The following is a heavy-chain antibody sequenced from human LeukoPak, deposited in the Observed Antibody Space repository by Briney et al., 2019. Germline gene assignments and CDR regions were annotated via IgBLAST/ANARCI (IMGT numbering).Heavy chain of an antibody. V-gene: IGHV3-48*04. CDR3: ARDIYCSSTSCLSDYYYYGMDV. Sequence: GGSLRLSCAASGFTFSSYSMNWVRQAPGKGLEWVSYISSSSSTIYYADSVKGRFTISRDNVKNSLYLQMNSLRAEDTAVYYCARDIYCSSTSCLSDYYYYGMDVWGQGTTVTVSS. CDR2: ISSSSSTI. CDR1: GFTFSSYS. D-gene: IGHD2-2*01. J-gene: IGHJ6*02.